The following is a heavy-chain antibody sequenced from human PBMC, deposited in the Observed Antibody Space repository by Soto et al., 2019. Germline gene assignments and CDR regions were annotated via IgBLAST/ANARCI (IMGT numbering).Heavy chain of an antibody. D-gene: IGHD3-3*01. Sequence: QVQLVESGGGVVQPGRSLRLSCAASGFTFSSYGMHWVRQAPGKGLEWVAVISYDGSNKYYADSVKGRFTISRDNSKNTLYLQMNSLRAEDTAVYYCATSSHCDFWSGTPENFDYWGQGTLVTVSS. CDR2: ISYDGSNK. CDR3: ATSSHCDFWSGTPENFDY. CDR1: GFTFSSYG. J-gene: IGHJ4*02. V-gene: IGHV3-30*03.